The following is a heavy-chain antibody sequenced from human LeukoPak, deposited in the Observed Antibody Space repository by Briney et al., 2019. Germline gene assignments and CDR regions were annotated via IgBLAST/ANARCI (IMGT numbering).Heavy chain of an antibody. J-gene: IGHJ4*02. CDR2: IKQDGSEK. V-gene: IGHV3-7*03. D-gene: IGHD6-13*01. CDR3: ARRLGGSSWYGYYFDY. CDR1: GFTFSRYW. Sequence: GGSLRLSCASSGFTFSRYWMSWVRQAPGKGLEWVANIKQDGSEKYYVDSVKDRFTISRDNANNSLYLQMNSLRAEDTAVYYCARRLGGSSWYGYYFDYWGQGTLVTVSS.